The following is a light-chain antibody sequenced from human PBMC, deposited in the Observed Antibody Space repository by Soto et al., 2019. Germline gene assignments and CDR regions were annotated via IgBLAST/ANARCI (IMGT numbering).Light chain of an antibody. Sequence: QSALTQPASVSGSPGQSITISCTGTSSDVGGYNFVSWYQQYPGKAPKLMVYEVSNRPSGVSNRFSGSKSANTASLTISGLQAEDEADYYCSSYAGSTTWVFGGGTKVTVL. CDR3: SSYAGSTTWV. J-gene: IGLJ3*02. CDR2: EVS. CDR1: SSDVGGYNF. V-gene: IGLV2-14*01.